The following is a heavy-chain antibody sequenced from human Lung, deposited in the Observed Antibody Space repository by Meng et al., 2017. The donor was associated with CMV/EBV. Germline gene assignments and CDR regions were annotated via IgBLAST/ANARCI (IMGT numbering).Heavy chain of an antibody. V-gene: IGHV3-30-3*01. Sequence: GGSLRLXXAASGFTFSSYAMHWVRQAPGKGLEWVAVISYDGSNKYYADSVKGRFTISRDNSKNTLYLQMNSLRAEDTAVYYCERFLFPLVVITLPILDYWGQGXLVTVSS. CDR3: ERFLFPLVVITLPILDY. D-gene: IGHD3-22*01. CDR2: ISYDGSNK. J-gene: IGHJ4*02. CDR1: GFTFSSYA.